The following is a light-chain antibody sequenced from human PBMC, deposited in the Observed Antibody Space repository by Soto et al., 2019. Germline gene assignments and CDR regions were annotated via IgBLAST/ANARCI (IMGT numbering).Light chain of an antibody. CDR1: QSLFFTSNKKNY. Sequence: VMTQSPDSLAVSLGETAAINCKSNQSLFFTSNKKNYFSWFQQRPGRSPRRLIYKVSNRDSGVPARFSGSGSGTDFALKISRVEAEDVGVYYCMQGTHWPITFGQGTRLEIK. CDR2: KVS. V-gene: IGKV2-30*01. CDR3: MQGTHWPIT. J-gene: IGKJ5*01.